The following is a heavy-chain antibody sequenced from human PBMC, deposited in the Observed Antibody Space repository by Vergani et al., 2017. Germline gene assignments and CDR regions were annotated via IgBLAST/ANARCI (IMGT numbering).Heavy chain of an antibody. D-gene: IGHD6-13*01. J-gene: IGHJ4*02. Sequence: AASGFTFSSYGMHWVRQAPGKGLEWVAVISYDGSNKYYADSVKGRFTISRDNAKNTLYLQMNSLRAEDTAVYYCARAQFSSWYTSFDYWGQGTLVTVSS. CDR3: ARAQFSSWYTSFDY. CDR1: GFTFSSYG. CDR2: ISYDGSNK. V-gene: IGHV3-30*03.